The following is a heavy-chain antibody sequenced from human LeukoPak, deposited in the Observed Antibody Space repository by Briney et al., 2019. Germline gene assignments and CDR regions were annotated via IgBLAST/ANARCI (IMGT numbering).Heavy chain of an antibody. D-gene: IGHD1-26*01. Sequence: ASVTVSCKVSGYTLTQLVIHWVRQAPGKGLEWMGGFDPEDGETIYAQKFQDRVTITDDTSTDTAYMELSSLSSEDTAFYYCATSSGTYFLYWGQGTLVTVS. CDR3: ATSSGTYFLY. CDR2: FDPEDGET. CDR1: GYTLTQLV. J-gene: IGHJ4*02. V-gene: IGHV1-24*01.